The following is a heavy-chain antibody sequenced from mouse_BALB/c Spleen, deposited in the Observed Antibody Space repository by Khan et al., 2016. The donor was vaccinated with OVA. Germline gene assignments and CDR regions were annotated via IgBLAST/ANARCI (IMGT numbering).Heavy chain of an antibody. J-gene: IGHJ2*01. CDR2: INYSGNT. CDR3: ARKDYYDYDPFPY. CDR1: GYSITSEYA. Sequence: EVKLEESGPGLVKPSQSLSLTCTVTGYSITSEYAWNWIRQFPGNKLEWMGYINYSGNTRFNPSLKSRTSITRDTSKNQFFLQLNSVTTEDTATYYCARKDYYDYDPFPYWGQGTTLTGSS. V-gene: IGHV3-2*02. D-gene: IGHD2-4*01.